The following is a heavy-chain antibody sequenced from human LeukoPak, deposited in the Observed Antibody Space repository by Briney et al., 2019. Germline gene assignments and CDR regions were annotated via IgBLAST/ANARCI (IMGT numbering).Heavy chain of an antibody. CDR1: GGSISSSSYY. CDR2: IYYSGST. V-gene: IGHV4-39*07. CDR3: ARGGLGGVARDY. D-gene: IGHD3-16*01. Sequence: SETLSLTCTVSGGSISSSSYYWGWIRQPPGKGLEWIGSIYYSGSTNYNPSLKSRVTISVDTSKNQFSLKLSSVTAADTAVYYCARGGLGGVARDYWGQGTLVTVSS. J-gene: IGHJ4*02.